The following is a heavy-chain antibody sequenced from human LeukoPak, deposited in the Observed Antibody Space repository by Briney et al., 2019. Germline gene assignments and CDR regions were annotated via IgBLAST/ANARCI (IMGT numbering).Heavy chain of an antibody. CDR3: AKKGDNSFDY. Sequence: GGSLRLSCAASGFTITTFAMSWVRQAPGKGLEWVSAISGGGGSSYFADSVKGRFTISRDESKNTLYLQMNSLRAEDTAVYYCAKKGDNSFDYWGQGTLVTVSS. CDR1: GFTITTFA. CDR2: ISGGGGSS. V-gene: IGHV3-23*01. D-gene: IGHD1-14*01. J-gene: IGHJ4*02.